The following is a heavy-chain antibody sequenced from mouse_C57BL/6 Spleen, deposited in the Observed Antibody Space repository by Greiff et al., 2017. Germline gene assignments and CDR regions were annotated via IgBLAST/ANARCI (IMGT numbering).Heavy chain of an antibody. D-gene: IGHD3-2*02. CDR3: ARGGYSKEMDY. CDR1: GFTFSSYA. Sequence: EVQGVESGGGLVKPGGSLKLSCAASGFTFSSYAMSWVRQTPEKRLEWVATISDGGSYTYYPDNVKGRFTISRDNAKNNLYLQMSHLKSEDTAMYYCARGGYSKEMDYWGQGTSVTVSS. J-gene: IGHJ4*01. CDR2: ISDGGSYT. V-gene: IGHV5-4*01.